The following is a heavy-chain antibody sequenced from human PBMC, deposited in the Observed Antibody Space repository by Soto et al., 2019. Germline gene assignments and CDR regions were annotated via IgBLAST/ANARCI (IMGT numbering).Heavy chain of an antibody. CDR2: INPNSGGT. CDR3: ARAPHCSGGSCYSDNWFDP. Sequence: GASVKVSCKASGYTFTGYYMHWVRQGPGQGLEWMGWINPNSGGTNYAQKFQGWVTMTRDTSISTAYMELSRLRSDDTAVYYCARAPHCSGGSCYSDNWFDPWGQGTLVTVSS. D-gene: IGHD2-15*01. J-gene: IGHJ5*02. CDR1: GYTFTGYY. V-gene: IGHV1-2*04.